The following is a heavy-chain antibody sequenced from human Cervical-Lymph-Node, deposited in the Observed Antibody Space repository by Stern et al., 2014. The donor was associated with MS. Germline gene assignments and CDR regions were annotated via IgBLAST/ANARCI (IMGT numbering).Heavy chain of an antibody. Sequence: EVQLVQSGGALVQPGGSLTLSCAASGFTFSTYWMHWVRQVPGKGLTWVSRISFGGNIANYAYSVNGRFTISRDNAKNTLYLQMTRLGADDTAVYYCSRDRGGSFYQGTDYWGQGTLVSVSS. CDR3: SRDRGGSFYQGTDY. CDR1: GFTFSTYW. J-gene: IGHJ4*02. D-gene: IGHD1-1*01. CDR2: ISFGGNIA. V-gene: IGHV3-74*01.